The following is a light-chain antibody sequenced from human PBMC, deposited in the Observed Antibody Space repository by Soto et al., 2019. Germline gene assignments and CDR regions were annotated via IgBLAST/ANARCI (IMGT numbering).Light chain of an antibody. CDR3: QQYSNWPSWT. Sequence: EILMTQSPATLSVPPGERATVSCRASQSVSSNIAWYQQKPGQAPRLLIYGASTRATGIPARFSGSGSGTEFTLTISSLQSEDFAVYYCQQYSNWPSWTFGQGTKVDIK. CDR1: QSVSSN. CDR2: GAS. J-gene: IGKJ1*01. V-gene: IGKV3-15*01.